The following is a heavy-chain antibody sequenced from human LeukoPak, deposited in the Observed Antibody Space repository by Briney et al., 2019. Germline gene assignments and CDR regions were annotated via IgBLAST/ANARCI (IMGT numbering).Heavy chain of an antibody. CDR3: AKASSVRESLDY. CDR1: GFTFDDYA. CDR2: ISWNSGSI. J-gene: IGHJ4*02. V-gene: IGHV3-9*01. D-gene: IGHD3-10*01. Sequence: GRSLRLSCAASGFTFDDYAMHWVRQAPGKGLEWVSGISWNSGSIGYADSVKGRFTISRDNAKNSLYLQMNNLRAEDTALYYCAKASSVRESLDYWGQGTLVTASS.